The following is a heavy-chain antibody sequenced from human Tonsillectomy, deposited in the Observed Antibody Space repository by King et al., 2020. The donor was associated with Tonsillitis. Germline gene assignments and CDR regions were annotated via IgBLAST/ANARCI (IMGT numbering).Heavy chain of an antibody. J-gene: IGHJ4*02. CDR3: ARVGDNSGYSYGVVYFDY. Sequence: VQLQESGPGLVKPSQTLSLTCTVSGGSISRGGYFWSWILQHPGKGLEWIGYIYYSGSTYYNPSLKSRLTISLDTSNNQFSLELSSVTAADTAVYYCARVGDNSGYSYGVVYFDYWGQGLLVTVSS. D-gene: IGHD3-22*01. CDR1: GGSISRGGYF. V-gene: IGHV4-31*03. CDR2: IYYSGST.